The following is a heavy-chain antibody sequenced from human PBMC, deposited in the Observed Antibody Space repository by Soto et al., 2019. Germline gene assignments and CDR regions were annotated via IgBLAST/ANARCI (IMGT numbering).Heavy chain of an antibody. CDR2: MNPNSGTT. V-gene: IGHV1-8*01. CDR1: GYTFTSYD. Sequence: QVQLVQSGAEVKKPGAAVKVSCKASGYTFTSYDINWVRQDTGQGLGWMGWMNPNSGTTGYAHKFQGRVTMTRNNSMSTAYMELSSLRSEDTAVYYCARTLSGDNVDYWGQGTLVTVSS. D-gene: IGHD4-17*01. CDR3: ARTLSGDNVDY. J-gene: IGHJ4*02.